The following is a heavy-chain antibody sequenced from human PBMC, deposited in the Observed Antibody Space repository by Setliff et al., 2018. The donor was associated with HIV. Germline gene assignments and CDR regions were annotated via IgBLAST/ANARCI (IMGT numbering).Heavy chain of an antibody. V-gene: IGHV5-51*01. D-gene: IGHD2-2*01. CDR1: GYTFMNYW. CDR3: ARRHRIGSTNGLFDT. J-gene: IGHJ5*02. Sequence: SLKISCKASGYTFMNYWIGWVRQVPGKGLEWVGIIYPGDFETRYGPSFRGQVTISVQKSLNTAYLQWTVLKASDTAMYYCARRHRIGSTNGLFDTWGQGTLVTVSS. CDR2: IYPGDFET.